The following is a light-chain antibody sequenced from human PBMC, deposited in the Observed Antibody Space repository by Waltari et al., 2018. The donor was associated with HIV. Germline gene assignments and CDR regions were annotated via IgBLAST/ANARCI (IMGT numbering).Light chain of an antibody. J-gene: IGLJ2*01. CDR2: DVS. CDR3: CSYSSSGTVL. Sequence: HSVLTQPASMSGSLGQSITISCLGSRNDVGGFNYVSCYQQSPDKAPRLVIYDVSNRPSGVSGRFSGSKSGSSASLTISGLQPEDEADYYCCSYSSSGTVLFGGGTRLTVL. CDR1: RNDVGGFNY. V-gene: IGLV2-14*03.